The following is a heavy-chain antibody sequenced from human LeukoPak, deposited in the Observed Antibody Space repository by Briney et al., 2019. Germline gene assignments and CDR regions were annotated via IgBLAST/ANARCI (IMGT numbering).Heavy chain of an antibody. J-gene: IGHJ6*03. CDR1: GGSISSYY. CDR3: ARTTEGYCSGGRCYYYYYYMDV. Sequence: PSETLSLTCTVSGGSISSYYWSWIRQPPGKGLEWIGYIYYSGSTNYNPSLKSRVTISVDTSKNQFSLKLRSVTAADTAIYYCARTTEGYCSGGRCYYYYYYMDVWGKGTTVTVSS. D-gene: IGHD2-15*01. V-gene: IGHV4-59*01. CDR2: IYYSGST.